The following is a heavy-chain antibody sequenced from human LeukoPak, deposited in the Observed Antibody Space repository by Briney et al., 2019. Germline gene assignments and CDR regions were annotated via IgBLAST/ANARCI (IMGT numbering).Heavy chain of an antibody. CDR3: AGTNYYGSGSYYNVGY. Sequence: KPSETLSLTCAVYGGSFSGYYWSWIRQPPGKGLEWIGEINHSGSTNYNPSLKSRVTISVDSSKNQFSLKLTSVTAADTAVYYCAGTNYYGSGSYYNVGYWGQGTLVTVSS. CDR2: INHSGST. V-gene: IGHV4-34*01. CDR1: GGSFSGYY. J-gene: IGHJ4*02. D-gene: IGHD3-10*01.